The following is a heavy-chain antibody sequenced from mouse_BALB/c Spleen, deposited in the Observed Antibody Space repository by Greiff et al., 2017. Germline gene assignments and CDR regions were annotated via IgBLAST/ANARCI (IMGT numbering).Heavy chain of an antibody. D-gene: IGHD2-3*01. J-gene: IGHJ2*01. CDR3: ARYDGYYNFDY. V-gene: IGHV5-6-5*01. CDR1: GFTFSSYA. CDR2: ISSGGST. Sequence: EVKLMESGGGLVKPGGSLKLSCAASGFTFSSYAMSWVRQTPEKRLEWVASISSGGSTYYPDSVKGRFTISRDNARNILYLQMSSLRSEDTAMYYCARYDGYYNFDYWGQGTTLTVSS.